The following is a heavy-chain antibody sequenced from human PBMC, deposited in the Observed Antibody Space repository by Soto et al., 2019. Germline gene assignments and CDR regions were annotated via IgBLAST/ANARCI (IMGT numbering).Heavy chain of an antibody. D-gene: IGHD5-18*01. CDR1: GYSFSSYG. Sequence: QVHLVQSGAEVKKPGASVKVSCKASGYSFSSYGLNWVRQAPGQGLEWMGWISPYNDITKYAQKMQGRVTMTTDTSTSTAYMELRNLRSDDTAVYFCARYDDRAMVPRDFWGQGTLVTVSS. CDR2: ISPYNDIT. J-gene: IGHJ4*02. V-gene: IGHV1-18*04. CDR3: ARYDDRAMVPRDF.